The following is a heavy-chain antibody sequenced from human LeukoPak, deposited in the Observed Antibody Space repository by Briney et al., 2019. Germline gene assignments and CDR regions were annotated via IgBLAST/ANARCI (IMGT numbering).Heavy chain of an antibody. CDR3: ASDISSPFDY. CDR1: GFTFSSYW. D-gene: IGHD3-3*02. V-gene: IGHV3-7*01. Sequence: GGSLRLSCAASGFTFSSYWMTRVRQAPGKGLEWVANIKQDGYEKYYVASVKGRFTISRDNSKNTLYLQMNSLRAEDTAVYYCASDISSPFDYWGQGTLVTVSS. CDR2: IKQDGYEK. J-gene: IGHJ4*02.